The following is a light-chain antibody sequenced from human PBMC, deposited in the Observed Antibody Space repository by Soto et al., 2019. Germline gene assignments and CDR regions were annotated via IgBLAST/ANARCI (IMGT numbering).Light chain of an antibody. CDR3: LQDYHYPYT. J-gene: IGKJ2*01. CDR1: EGIRND. Sequence: AIEMTQSPSSLSASVGDRVTITCRASEGIRNDLGWYRQKPGKAPELLIYSASTLQNGVPSRFSGSGSGTDFTLTISGLQPEDFATSYCLQDYHYPYTFGQGTNVDI. CDR2: SAS. V-gene: IGKV1-6*01.